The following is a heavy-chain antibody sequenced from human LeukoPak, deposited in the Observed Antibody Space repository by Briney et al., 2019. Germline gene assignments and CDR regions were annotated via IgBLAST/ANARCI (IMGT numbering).Heavy chain of an antibody. V-gene: IGHV3-74*01. Sequence: GGSLRLSCAASGFTFSSYWMHWVRQAPGKGLVWVSRINSDGSSTSYADSVKGRFTISGDNAKNTLYLQMNSLRAEDTAVYYCARDATYYYDNSGLDYWGQGTLVTVSS. D-gene: IGHD3-22*01. CDR1: GFTFSSYW. CDR2: INSDGSST. J-gene: IGHJ4*02. CDR3: ARDATYYYDNSGLDY.